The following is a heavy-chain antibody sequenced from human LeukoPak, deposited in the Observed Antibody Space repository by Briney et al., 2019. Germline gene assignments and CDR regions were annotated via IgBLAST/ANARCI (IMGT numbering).Heavy chain of an antibody. CDR1: GFTFSSYS. Sequence: GGSLRLSCAASGFTFSSYSMSWVRQAPGKGLEWVSGISGSGDRTYYAGAVKGRFTISRDNSKNTVYLQMDSLRAEDTAVYYCANSRGHGSGNLWGQGTLVTVSS. J-gene: IGHJ5*02. CDR3: ANSRGHGSGNL. CDR2: ISGSGDRT. D-gene: IGHD3-10*01. V-gene: IGHV3-23*01.